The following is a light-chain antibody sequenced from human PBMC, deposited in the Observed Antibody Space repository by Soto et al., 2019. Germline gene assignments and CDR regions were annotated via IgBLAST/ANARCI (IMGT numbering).Light chain of an antibody. CDR1: QSVSSN. J-gene: IGKJ2*02. V-gene: IGKV3-15*01. Sequence: EIVMTQSPATLSVSPGERATLSCRASQSVSSNLAWYQQKPGQAPRLLIYGASTRATGIPARFSGSGSGTEFTLTISSLQSADFAVYYCHQYNNWPPWTFGQGTKLEIK. CDR3: HQYNNWPPWT. CDR2: GAS.